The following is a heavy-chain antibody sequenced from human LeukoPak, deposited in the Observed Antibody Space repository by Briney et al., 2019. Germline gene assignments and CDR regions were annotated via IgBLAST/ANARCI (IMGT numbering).Heavy chain of an antibody. CDR3: ARIRGVGYCSSTSCDASDY. CDR1: GGTFSSYA. CDR2: IIPILGIA. Sequence: GASVKVSCKASGGTFSSYAIRWVRQAPGQGLEWMGRIIPILGIANYAQKFQGRVTITADKSTSTAYMELSSLRSEDTAVYYCARIRGVGYCSSTSCDASDYWGQGTLVTVSS. J-gene: IGHJ4*02. D-gene: IGHD2-2*01. V-gene: IGHV1-69*04.